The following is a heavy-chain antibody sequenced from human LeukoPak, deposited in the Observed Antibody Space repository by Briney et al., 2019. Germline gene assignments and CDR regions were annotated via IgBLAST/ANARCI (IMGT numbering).Heavy chain of an antibody. D-gene: IGHD2-15*01. Sequence: PSETLSLTCTVSGGSISSYYWSWLRQPPGKGLEWIGYIYYSGSTNYNPSLKSRVTISVDTSKNQFSLKLSSVTAADTAVYYGARSDRYLSGGDWYFDLWGRGTLVTVSS. J-gene: IGHJ2*01. CDR3: ARSDRYLSGGDWYFDL. CDR1: GGSISSYY. CDR2: IYYSGST. V-gene: IGHV4-59*01.